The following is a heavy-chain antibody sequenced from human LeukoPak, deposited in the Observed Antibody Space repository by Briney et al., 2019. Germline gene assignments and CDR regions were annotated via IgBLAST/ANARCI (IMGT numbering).Heavy chain of an antibody. D-gene: IGHD6-19*01. CDR1: GGSISSYY. CDR2: IYTSGST. Sequence: SVTLSLTCTVSGGSISSYYWSWIRQPAGKGLEWIGRIYTSGSTNYNPSLKSRVTMSVDTSKNQFSLKLSSVTAADTAVYYCARSAKGIAVAGREFDYWGQGTLVTVSS. V-gene: IGHV4-4*07. CDR3: ARSAKGIAVAGREFDY. J-gene: IGHJ4*02.